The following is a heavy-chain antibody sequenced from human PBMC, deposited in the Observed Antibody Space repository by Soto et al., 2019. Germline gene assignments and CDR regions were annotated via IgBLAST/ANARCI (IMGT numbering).Heavy chain of an antibody. CDR2: ISYSGST. CDR1: GASISSSSYY. CDR3: ARQVRSYRNYFDY. Sequence: PSETLSLTCTVSGASISSSSYYWGWIRHPPGKGLEWIGSISYSGSTYYNPSLKSRVTISVDTSKNQFSLKLSSVTAADTAVYYCARQVRSYRNYFDYWGQGTLVTVSS. D-gene: IGHD1-26*01. V-gene: IGHV4-39*01. J-gene: IGHJ4*02.